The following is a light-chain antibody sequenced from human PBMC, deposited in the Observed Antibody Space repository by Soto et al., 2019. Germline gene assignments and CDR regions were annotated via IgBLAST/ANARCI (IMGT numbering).Light chain of an antibody. J-gene: IGLJ2*01. CDR2: EGR. CDR3: CSYAGSSTYVV. V-gene: IGLV2-23*01. Sequence: QSALTQPASVSGSPGQSITISCTGTSSDVGSYNLVSWYQQHPGKAPKLMIYEGRKRPSGVSNRFSGSKSGNTASLTISGPQAEDEADYYCCSYAGSSTYVVFGGGTKVTVL. CDR1: SSDVGSYNL.